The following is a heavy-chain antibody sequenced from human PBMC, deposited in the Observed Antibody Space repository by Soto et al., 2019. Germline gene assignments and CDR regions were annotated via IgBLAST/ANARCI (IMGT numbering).Heavy chain of an antibody. CDR3: ARSALLWWALDS. CDR1: GFSLGDYG. CDR2: ISASGHSA. J-gene: IGHJ4*02. D-gene: IGHD2-15*01. V-gene: IGHV3-23*01. Sequence: DVELLESGGGLVHPGGSLRLSCTASGFSLGDYGMNWVRQTPGKGLEWVSTISASGHSAYSADSVKGRLIISRDNSKNTLYLQTNSLRAEDTAVYYCARSALLWWALDSWGQGTLVTVSS.